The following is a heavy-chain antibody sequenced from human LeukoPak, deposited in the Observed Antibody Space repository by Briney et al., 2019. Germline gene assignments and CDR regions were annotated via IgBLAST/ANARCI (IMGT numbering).Heavy chain of an antibody. J-gene: IGHJ4*02. CDR1: GYTFTTHT. D-gene: IGHD3-22*01. Sequence: GASVKVSCKASGYTFTTHTIHWVRQAPGQRLEWMGWINAGNGNTKYSQEFQDRVTITRDTSASTAYMELSSLRSEDMAVYYCARRSVAYSYDSSGYSPVYYFDYWGQGTLVTVSS. CDR2: INAGNGNT. V-gene: IGHV1-3*03. CDR3: ARRSVAYSYDSSGYSPVYYFDY.